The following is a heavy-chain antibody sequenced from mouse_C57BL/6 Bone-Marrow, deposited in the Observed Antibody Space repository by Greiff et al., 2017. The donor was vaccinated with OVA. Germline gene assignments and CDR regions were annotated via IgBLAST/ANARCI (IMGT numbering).Heavy chain of an antibody. Sequence: VQLQESGAELVRPGTSVKVSCKASGYAFTNYLIEWVKQRPGQGLEWIGVINPGSGGTNYNEKFKGKATLTADKSSSTAYMQLSSLTSEDSAVYFCARAYYYGSSWFAYWGQGTLVTVSA. CDR2: INPGSGGT. D-gene: IGHD1-1*01. CDR1: GYAFTNYL. CDR3: ARAYYYGSSWFAY. V-gene: IGHV1-54*01. J-gene: IGHJ3*01.